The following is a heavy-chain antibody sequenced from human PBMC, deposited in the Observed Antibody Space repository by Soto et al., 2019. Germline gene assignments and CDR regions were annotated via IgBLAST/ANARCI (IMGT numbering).Heavy chain of an antibody. V-gene: IGHV1-69*01. CDR3: AVGGFGELLYHYFDY. J-gene: IGHJ4*02. CDR2: IIPIFGTA. D-gene: IGHD3-10*01. Sequence: QVQLVQSGAEVKKPGSSVKVSCKASGGTFSSYAISWVRQAPGQGLEWMGGIIPIFGTANYAQKFQGRVRITADESTGTAYMELSSLRSEDTAVYYCAVGGFGELLYHYFDYWGQGTLVTVSS. CDR1: GGTFSSYA.